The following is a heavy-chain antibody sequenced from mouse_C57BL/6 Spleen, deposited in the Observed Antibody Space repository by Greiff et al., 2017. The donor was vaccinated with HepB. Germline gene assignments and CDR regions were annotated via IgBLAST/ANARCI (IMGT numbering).Heavy chain of an antibody. CDR3: AIAYYSNYEWYFDV. CDR1: GYAFSSYW. CDR2: IYPGDGDT. D-gene: IGHD2-5*01. Sequence: ESGAELVKPGASVKISCKASGYAFSSYWMNWVKQRPGKGLEWIGQIYPGDGDTNYNGKFKGKATLTADKSSSTAYMQLSSLTSEDSAVYFCAIAYYSNYEWYFDVWGTGTTVTVSS. V-gene: IGHV1-80*01. J-gene: IGHJ1*03.